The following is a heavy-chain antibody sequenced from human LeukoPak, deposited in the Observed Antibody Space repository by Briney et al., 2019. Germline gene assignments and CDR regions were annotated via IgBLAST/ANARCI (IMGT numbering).Heavy chain of an antibody. D-gene: IGHD2-15*01. J-gene: IGHJ5*02. V-gene: IGHV5-51*01. Sequence: GESLKISCKGSGYSFTSYWIGWVRQMPGKGLEWMGIIYPGDSDTRYSPSFQGQVTISADKSISTAYLQWSSLKASDTAVYYCARRVVVAATTRWFDPWGQGTLVTVYS. CDR2: IYPGDSDT. CDR3: ARRVVVAATTRWFDP. CDR1: GYSFTSYW.